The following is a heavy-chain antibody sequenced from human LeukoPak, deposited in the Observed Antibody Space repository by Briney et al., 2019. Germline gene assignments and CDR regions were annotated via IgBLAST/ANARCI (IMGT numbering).Heavy chain of an antibody. V-gene: IGHV3-30*03. CDR2: VLYDGSNK. CDR1: GFIFSSYG. CDR3: CIALRDASSDSSGNYYTDWFDP. J-gene: IGHJ5*02. Sequence: GGSLRLSCAASGFIFSSYGMHWVRQAPGKGLEWVAVVLYDGSNKYYADSVKGRFTISRDNSKNTLSLQMNSLRSEDTAGYYLCIALRDASSDSSGNYYTDWFDPWGQGTLVTVSS. D-gene: IGHD3-10*01.